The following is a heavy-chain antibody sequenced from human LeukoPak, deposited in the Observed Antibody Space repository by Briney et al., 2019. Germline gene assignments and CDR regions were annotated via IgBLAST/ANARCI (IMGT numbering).Heavy chain of an antibody. CDR1: GFTFSSYW. CDR3: ARMLWTFNWLDP. CDR2: MNEDGSEE. D-gene: IGHD2-21*01. Sequence: GGSLRLSCGASGFTFSSYWMTWVRQAPGKGLEWVANMNEDGSEEYYVDSVKGPFTVSRDNAKNSLYLQMNSLRAEDTAVYYCARMLWTFNWLDPWGQGTLVTVSS. V-gene: IGHV3-7*01. J-gene: IGHJ5*02.